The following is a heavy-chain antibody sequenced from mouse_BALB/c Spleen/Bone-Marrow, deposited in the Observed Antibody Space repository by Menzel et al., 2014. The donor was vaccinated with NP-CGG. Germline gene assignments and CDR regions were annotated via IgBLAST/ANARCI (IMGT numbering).Heavy chain of an antibody. D-gene: IGHD2-10*02. CDR1: GYTFTSYW. V-gene: IGHV1S132*01. CDR3: ARRGYGYLDY. J-gene: IGHJ2*01. CDR2: IFPGTVTP. Sequence: VQLQQSGAELVKPGASVKLSCKTSGYTFTSYWIQWVKQRPGQGLGWIGEIFPGTVTPYYNEKFKGKATLTIDTSSSTASMQLSSLTSEDSAVYFCARRGYGYLDYWGQGTTLKVSS.